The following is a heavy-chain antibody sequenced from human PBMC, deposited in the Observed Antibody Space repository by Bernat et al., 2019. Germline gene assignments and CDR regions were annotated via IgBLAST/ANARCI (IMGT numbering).Heavy chain of an antibody. V-gene: IGHV3-30-3*01. CDR2: ISYDGSNK. CDR1: GFTFSSYA. CDR3: ARVRGGNDLAFDI. Sequence: QVQLVESGGGVVQPGRSLRLSCAASGFTFSSYAMHWVRQAPGKGLEWVAVISYDGSNKYYADSVKGRFTISRDNSKNTLYLQMNSLRAEDTAVYYCARVRGGNDLAFDIWGQGTMVTVSS. D-gene: IGHD4-23*01. J-gene: IGHJ3*02.